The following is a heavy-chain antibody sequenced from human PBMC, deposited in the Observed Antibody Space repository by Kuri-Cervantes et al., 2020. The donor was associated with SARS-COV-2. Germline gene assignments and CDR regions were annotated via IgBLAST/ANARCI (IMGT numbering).Heavy chain of an antibody. CDR1: GFTFSSYG. D-gene: IGHD5-24*01. V-gene: IGHV3-33*01. J-gene: IGHJ6*02. CDR2: IWYDGSNK. Sequence: GGSLRLSCAASGFTFSSYGMHWVRQAPGKGLEWVAVIWYDGSNKYYADSVKGRFTISRDNSKNTLYLQMNGLRAEDTAVYYCAREEDGYYYYYAMDVWGQGTTVTVSS. CDR3: AREEDGYYYYYAMDV.